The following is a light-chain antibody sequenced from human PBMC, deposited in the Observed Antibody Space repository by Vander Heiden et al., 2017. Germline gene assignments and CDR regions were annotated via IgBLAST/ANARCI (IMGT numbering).Light chain of an antibody. Sequence: TLSSGHSSYAIAWHQQQPEKGPRYLMKLNSDGSHSKGDGIPDRFSGSSSGAERYLTISSLQSEDEADYYCQTWGTGIRVFGTGTKVTVL. CDR2: LNSDGSH. V-gene: IGLV4-69*01. J-gene: IGLJ1*01. CDR3: QTWGTGIRV. CDR1: SGHSSYA.